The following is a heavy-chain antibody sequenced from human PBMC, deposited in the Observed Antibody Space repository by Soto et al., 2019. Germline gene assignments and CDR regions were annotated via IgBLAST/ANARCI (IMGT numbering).Heavy chain of an antibody. CDR3: ARDDNWNYNGYGMDV. CDR1: GGSISSGEYY. CDR2: IYYSGTT. Sequence: SETLSLTCTVSGGSISSGEYYWSWIRQPPGKGLEWIGYIYYSGTTYYNPSLKGRVTISVDTSKNQFSLKVSSVTAADTAVYYCARDDNWNYNGYGMDVWGQGTTVTVSS. D-gene: IGHD1-7*01. V-gene: IGHV4-30-4*01. J-gene: IGHJ6*02.